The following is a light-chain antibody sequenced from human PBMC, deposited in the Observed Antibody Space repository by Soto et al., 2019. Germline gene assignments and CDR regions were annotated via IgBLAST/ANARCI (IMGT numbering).Light chain of an antibody. J-gene: IGLJ2*01. Sequence: QLVLTQPPSASGTPGQRVTISCSGSSSNIGTNTVNWYQQFPGSAPQLLLYNTNQRPSGVPGRFSGSKSGTSASLAISGLQAEDEADYYWAAWDGSRDVVLVGGGTKLTVL. CDR1: SSNIGTNT. V-gene: IGLV1-44*01. CDR3: AAWDGSRDVVL. CDR2: NTN.